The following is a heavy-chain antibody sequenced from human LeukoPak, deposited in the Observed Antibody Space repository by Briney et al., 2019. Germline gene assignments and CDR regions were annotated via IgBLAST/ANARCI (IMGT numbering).Heavy chain of an antibody. CDR3: ARMYSSGWYGFDY. J-gene: IGHJ4*02. CDR2: ISYDGSNK. CDR1: GFTFSSYG. V-gene: IGHV3-30*03. D-gene: IGHD6-19*01. Sequence: GGSLRLSCAASGFTFSSYGMHWVRQAPGKGLEWVAVISYDGSNKYYADSVKGRFTISRDNSKNTLYLQMNSLRAEDTAVYYCARMYSSGWYGFDYWGQGTLVTVSS.